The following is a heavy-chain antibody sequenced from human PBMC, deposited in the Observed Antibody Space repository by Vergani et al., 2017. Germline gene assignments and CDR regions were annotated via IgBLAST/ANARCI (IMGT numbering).Heavy chain of an antibody. Sequence: QVQLVESGGGLVKPGGSLRLSCAASGFTFRDHYMSWIRQAPGKGLEWVSYTSSTGSSISYAHSVKGRFTISRDNAKDSVFLQMNSLRAEDTAVYYCARYRGNYDNFDSWGQGTLVTVSP. D-gene: IGHD1-26*01. CDR1: GFTFRDHY. J-gene: IGHJ4*02. CDR3: ARYRGNYDNFDS. CDR2: TSSTGSSI. V-gene: IGHV3-11*01.